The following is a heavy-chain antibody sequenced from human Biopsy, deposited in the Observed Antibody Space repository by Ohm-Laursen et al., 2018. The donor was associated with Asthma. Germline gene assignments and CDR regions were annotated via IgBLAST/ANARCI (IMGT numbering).Heavy chain of an antibody. Sequence: TLSLTCTLSGRSLSRGGYYCSWIRQHTGKGLGWVGYIYYSGSTYYNPSLKSRVTISVDTSKNQFSLNLSSVTAADTAVYYCARWGSFGFDYWGQGTLVTVSS. CDR1: GRSLSRGGYY. V-gene: IGHV4-31*03. D-gene: IGHD7-27*01. J-gene: IGHJ4*02. CDR3: ARWGSFGFDY. CDR2: IYYSGST.